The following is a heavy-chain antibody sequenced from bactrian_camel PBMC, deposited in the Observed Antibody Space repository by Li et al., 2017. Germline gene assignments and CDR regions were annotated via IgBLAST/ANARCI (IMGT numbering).Heavy chain of an antibody. D-gene: IGHD4*01. J-gene: IGHJ4*01. CDR1: GYRYSTYC. CDR3: AAECTDYARGTLGEFNY. V-gene: IGHV3S25*01. CDR2: IWTYTYIEGGST. Sequence: VQLVESGGGSVQAGESLRLSCVVSGYRYSTYCMDWFRQVPGNEREGVARIWTYTYIEGGSTDYADSVKGRSTISKDNARNTAYLQMNSLKPEDTAMYYCAAECTDYARGTLGEFNYWGQGTQVTVSS.